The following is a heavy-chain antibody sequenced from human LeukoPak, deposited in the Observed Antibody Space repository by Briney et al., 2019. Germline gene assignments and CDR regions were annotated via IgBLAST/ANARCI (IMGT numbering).Heavy chain of an antibody. J-gene: IGHJ6*03. CDR1: GYSFTSYW. V-gene: IGHV5-51*01. Sequence: GESLKISCKGSGYSFTSYWIGWVRQMPGKGLEWMGIIYPGDSDTRYSPSFQGQVTISADKSISTAYLQWSSLKASDTAMYYCARHSRALGNYYYYMDVWGKGTTVTISS. CDR2: IYPGDSDT. CDR3: ARHSRALGNYYYYMDV.